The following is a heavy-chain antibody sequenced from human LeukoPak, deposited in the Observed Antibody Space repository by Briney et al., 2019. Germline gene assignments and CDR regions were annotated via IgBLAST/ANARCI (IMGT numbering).Heavy chain of an antibody. J-gene: IGHJ6*03. CDR3: AKAAHSSSYYYYYYMDV. D-gene: IGHD6-6*01. CDR1: GFTFDDYA. Sequence: GGSLRLSCAASGFTFDDYAMHWVRQAPGKGLEWVSGISWNSGSIGYADSVKGRFTISRDNAKNSLYLQMNSLRAEDMALYYCAKAAHSSSYYYYYYMDVWGKGTTVTVSS. CDR2: ISWNSGSI. V-gene: IGHV3-9*03.